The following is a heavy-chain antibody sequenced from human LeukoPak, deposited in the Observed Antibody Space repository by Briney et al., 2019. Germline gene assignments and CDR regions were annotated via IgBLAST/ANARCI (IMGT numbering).Heavy chain of an antibody. D-gene: IGHD1-14*01. Sequence: GGSLRLSCAASGFTFSTFEMNWVRQAPGKGLEWISYISSSGSTIYYVDSVKGRFTISRDNAKNSLYLQMNSLRAEDTAVYYCVRDGRSAWFDPWGQGTLVTVSS. CDR1: GFTFSTFE. J-gene: IGHJ5*02. CDR3: VRDGRSAWFDP. CDR2: ISSSGSTI. V-gene: IGHV3-48*03.